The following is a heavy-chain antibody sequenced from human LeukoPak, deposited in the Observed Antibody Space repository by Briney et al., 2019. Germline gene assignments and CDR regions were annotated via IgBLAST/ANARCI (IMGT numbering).Heavy chain of an antibody. D-gene: IGHD3-10*01. CDR2: ISSSSSYI. CDR3: ARCTMVRGVIHYGMDV. CDR1: GFTFSSYS. Sequence: EGSLRLSCAASGFTFSSYSMNWVRQAPGKGLEWVSSISSSSSYIYYADSVKGRFTISRDNAKNSLYLQMNSLRAEDTAVYYCARCTMVRGVIHYGMDVWGKGTTVTVSS. J-gene: IGHJ6*04. V-gene: IGHV3-21*01.